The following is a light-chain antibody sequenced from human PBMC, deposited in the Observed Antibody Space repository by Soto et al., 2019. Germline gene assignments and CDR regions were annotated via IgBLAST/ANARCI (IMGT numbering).Light chain of an antibody. V-gene: IGKV3-20*01. Sequence: EIVLTQSPGTLSLSPGERATLSCRASQSVSSNYLAWYQRKPGQAPRLLIYGASSRATDIPNRFSGSGSGTEFTLTITRPEPEDFAVYFCQQYGGSPPTFGQGTKVEIK. CDR2: GAS. CDR1: QSVSSNY. CDR3: QQYGGSPPT. J-gene: IGKJ1*01.